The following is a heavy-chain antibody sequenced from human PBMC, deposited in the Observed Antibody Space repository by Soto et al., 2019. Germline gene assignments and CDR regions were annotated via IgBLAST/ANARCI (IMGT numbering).Heavy chain of an antibody. J-gene: IGHJ4*02. CDR2: IYHSGST. V-gene: IGHV4-39*01. CDR1: GGSISSRSYD. Sequence: QLQLQESGPGLVKPSETLSLTCSVSGGSISSRSYDWGWIRQPPGKGLEWIGIIYHSGSTYYNPSLKSRVTISIDTSKNQFSLKLSSVTATDSALYYCARHTPYSSGWAYPDYWGQGTLVTASS. CDR3: ARHTPYSSGWAYPDY. D-gene: IGHD6-19*01.